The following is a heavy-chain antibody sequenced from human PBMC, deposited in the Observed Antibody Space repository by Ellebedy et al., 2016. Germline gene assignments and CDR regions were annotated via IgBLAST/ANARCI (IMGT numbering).Heavy chain of an antibody. CDR1: GFSFSNGW. Sequence: GESLKISXAASGFSFSNGWMNWVRQAPGKGLEWVSVVSDGGDGTNYADSVKGRFTISRDNYKNTVFLQMDSLRAEDTAVYYCAKGLAIGYSDYSYYALDVWGRGTTVTVSS. D-gene: IGHD5-18*01. CDR2: VSDGGDGT. V-gene: IGHV3-23*01. J-gene: IGHJ6*02. CDR3: AKGLAIGYSDYSYYALDV.